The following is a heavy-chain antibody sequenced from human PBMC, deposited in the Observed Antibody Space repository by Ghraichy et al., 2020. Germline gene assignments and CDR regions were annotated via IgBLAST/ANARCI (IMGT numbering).Heavy chain of an antibody. CDR3: ARGRGSKYQLPYTYYFDY. CDR2: INHSGST. CDR1: GGSFSGYY. D-gene: IGHD2-2*01. Sequence: SETLSLTCAVYGGSFSGYYWSWIRQPPGKGLEWIGEINHSGSTNYNPSLKSRVTISVDTSKNQFSLKLSSVTAADTAVYYCARGRGSKYQLPYTYYFDYWGQGTLVTVSS. J-gene: IGHJ4*02. V-gene: IGHV4-34*01.